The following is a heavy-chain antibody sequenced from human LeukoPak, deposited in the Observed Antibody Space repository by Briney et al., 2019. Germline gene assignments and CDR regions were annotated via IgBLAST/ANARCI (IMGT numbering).Heavy chain of an antibody. D-gene: IGHD6-13*01. V-gene: IGHV3-9*01. CDR1: GFIFDDYA. CDR2: ISWNSGTI. Sequence: GRSLRLSCAASGFIFDDYAMHWVRQAPGKGLEWVSAISWNSGTIGYADSVKGRSTISRDNAKNSLYLQMNSLRAEDTALYYCAKDEGYSSSWPDYWGQGTLVTVSS. J-gene: IGHJ4*02. CDR3: AKDEGYSSSWPDY.